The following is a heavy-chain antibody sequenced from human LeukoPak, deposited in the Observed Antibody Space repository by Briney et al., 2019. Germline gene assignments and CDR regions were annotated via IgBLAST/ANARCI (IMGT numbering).Heavy chain of an antibody. CDR1: CGSISSSSYY. D-gene: IGHD3-10*01. V-gene: IGHV4-39*01. CDR3: ARGNYYGSGFDY. CDR2: IYYSGST. J-gene: IGHJ4*02. Sequence: SETLSLTCTVSCGSISSSSYYWGWIRQPPGKGLEWIGSIYYSGSTYYNPSLKSRVTISVDTSKNPFSLKLSSVTAADTAVYYCARGNYYGSGFDYWGQGTLVTVSS.